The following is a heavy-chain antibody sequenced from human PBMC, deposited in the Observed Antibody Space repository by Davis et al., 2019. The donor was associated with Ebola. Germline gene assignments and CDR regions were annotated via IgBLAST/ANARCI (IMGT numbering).Heavy chain of an antibody. D-gene: IGHD2-21*02. J-gene: IGHJ4*02. CDR2: TYYRSQWYN. CDR1: GDRVSSDSAV. Sequence: HSQTLSLTCGISGDRVSSDSAVWNWIRQSPSRGLEWLGRTYYRSQWYNDYAVSVKSRITINPDTSKNQFSLQLNSVTPEDTAMYYCARGDWGRFDYWGQGSLVTVSS. V-gene: IGHV6-1*01. CDR3: ARGDWGRFDY.